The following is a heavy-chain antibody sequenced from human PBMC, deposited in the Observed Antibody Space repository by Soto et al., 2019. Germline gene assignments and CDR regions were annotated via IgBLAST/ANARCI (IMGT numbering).Heavy chain of an antibody. CDR2: IKEDGSQK. CDR1: GFTFSNSW. J-gene: IGHJ4*02. D-gene: IGHD6-19*01. CDR3: ARTGRVAVAGEXDS. Sequence: GSLRLSCVVSGFTFSNSWMTWVRQAPGKGLEWVANIKEDGSQKYYVDSVKGRFTISRDNAKNSLHLQMDSLRVDDTAMYYCARTGRVAVAGEXDSWGQGT. V-gene: IGHV3-7*01.